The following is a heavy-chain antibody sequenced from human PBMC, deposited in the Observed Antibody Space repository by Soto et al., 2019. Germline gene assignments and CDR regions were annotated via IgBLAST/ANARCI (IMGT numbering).Heavy chain of an antibody. Sequence: PSHTLSLTYAISGDSVSSNSAAWYWISQPPSRGLEWLGRTYYKSKWYNDYAVSVKSRVTIHPDTSQNQFSLQLNSVTPEDTAVDYCARMRVTPVRGIMIADYGMDVWRQGTTVTVSS. CDR3: ARMRVTPVRGIMIADYGMDV. CDR1: GDSVSSNSAA. J-gene: IGHJ6*02. V-gene: IGHV6-1*01. D-gene: IGHD3-10*01. CDR2: TYYKSKWYN.